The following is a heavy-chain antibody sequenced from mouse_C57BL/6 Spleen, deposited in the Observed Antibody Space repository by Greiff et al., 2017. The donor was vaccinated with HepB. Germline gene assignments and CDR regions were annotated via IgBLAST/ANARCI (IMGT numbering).Heavy chain of an antibody. CDR2: IYPGDGDT. CDR3: ARQDYYGSSPYWYFDV. J-gene: IGHJ1*03. V-gene: IGHV1-82*01. CDR1: GYAFSSSW. Sequence: QVQLQQSGPELVKPGASVKISCKASGYAFSSSWMNWVKQRPGKGLEWIGRIYPGDGDTNYNGKFKGKATLTADKSSRTAYMQISSLTSEDSAVYFCARQDYYGSSPYWYFDVWGTGTTVTVSS. D-gene: IGHD1-1*01.